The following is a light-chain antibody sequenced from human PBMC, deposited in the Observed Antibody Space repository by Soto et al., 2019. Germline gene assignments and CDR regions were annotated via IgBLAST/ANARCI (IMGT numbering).Light chain of an antibody. Sequence: QSVLTQPASVSGSPGQSIAISCTGTSSDDGSYNLVSWYQQHPGKAPKLMIYEVSKRPSGVSNRFSGSKSGNTASLTISGLQAEDEADYYCCSYAGSSTSFGTGTKVTVL. J-gene: IGLJ1*01. V-gene: IGLV2-23*02. CDR2: EVS. CDR1: SSDDGSYNL. CDR3: CSYAGSSTS.